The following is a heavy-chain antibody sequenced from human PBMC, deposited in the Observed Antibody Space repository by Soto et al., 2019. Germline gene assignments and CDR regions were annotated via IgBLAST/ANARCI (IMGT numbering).Heavy chain of an antibody. CDR2: IIPIFGIA. D-gene: IGHD1-26*01. J-gene: IGHJ6*02. Sequence: SVKVSCKASGGTFSSYAISWVRQAPGQGLKWMGGIIPIFGIANYAQKFQGRVTITADESTSTAYMELSSLRSEDTAVYYCASIVGATTGYYGMDVWGQGTTVTVSS. CDR1: GGTFSSYA. CDR3: ASIVGATTGYYGMDV. V-gene: IGHV1-69*13.